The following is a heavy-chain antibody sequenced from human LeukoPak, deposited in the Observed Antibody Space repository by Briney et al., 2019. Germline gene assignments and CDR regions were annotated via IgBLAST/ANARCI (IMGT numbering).Heavy chain of an antibody. CDR2: ISSSSYI. J-gene: IGHJ4*02. V-gene: IGHV3-21*01. CDR3: ARANYGDYVDY. D-gene: IGHD4-17*01. Sequence: GRSLRLSCAASGFTFSSYSMNWVRQAPGEGLEWVSSISSSSYIYYADSVKGRFTISRDNAKNSLYLQMNSLRAEDTAVYYCARANYGDYVDYWGQGTLVTVSS. CDR1: GFTFSSYS.